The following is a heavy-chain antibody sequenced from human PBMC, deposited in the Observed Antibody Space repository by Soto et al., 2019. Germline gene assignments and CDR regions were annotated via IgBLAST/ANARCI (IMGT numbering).Heavy chain of an antibody. CDR2: ISYDGTNR. J-gene: IGHJ4*02. CDR1: GLIFSNYA. Sequence: QVHLVESGGGVVQPGRSLRLSCAASGLIFSNYAMHWVRQAPGKGLEWVAFISYDGTNRCYLDSVKGRFTISRDNSKNPLYLHMNRLKTEDTGVYYCARESSSTVTTGGGGSAKDYWGQGTLVTVSS. D-gene: IGHD4-17*01. CDR3: ARESSSTVTTGGGGSAKDY. V-gene: IGHV3-30-3*01.